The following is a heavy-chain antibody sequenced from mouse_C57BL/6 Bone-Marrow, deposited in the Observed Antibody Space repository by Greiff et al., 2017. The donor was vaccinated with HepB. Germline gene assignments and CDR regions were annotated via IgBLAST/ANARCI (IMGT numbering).Heavy chain of an antibody. CDR2: IDPSDSYT. CDR3: ARDYGSSYGAMDY. V-gene: IGHV1-50*01. CDR1: GYTFTSYW. Sequence: QVQLQQPGAELVKPGASVKLSCKASGYTFTSYWMQWVKQRPGQGLEWIGEIDPSDSYTNYNQKFKGKATLTVDTSSSTAYMQLSILTSADSAVYYCARDYGSSYGAMDYWGQGTSVTVSS. J-gene: IGHJ4*01. D-gene: IGHD1-1*01.